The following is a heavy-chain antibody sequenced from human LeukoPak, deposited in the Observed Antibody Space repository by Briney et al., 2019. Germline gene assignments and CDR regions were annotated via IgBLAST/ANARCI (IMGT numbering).Heavy chain of an antibody. V-gene: IGHV3-7*03. J-gene: IGHJ4*02. CDR3: ARKTVVGSYFDY. D-gene: IGHD4-23*01. CDR2: IKQDGSDK. Sequence: GGSLRLSCAASGFTFSSYWMSWVRQAPGKGLEWVANIKQDGSDKYYVDSVKGRFTISRDNTKNSLYLQINSLRAEDTAVYYCARKTVVGSYFDYWGQGTPVTVSS. CDR1: GFTFSSYW.